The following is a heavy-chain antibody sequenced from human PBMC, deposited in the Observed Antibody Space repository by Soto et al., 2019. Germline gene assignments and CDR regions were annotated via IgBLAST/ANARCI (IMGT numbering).Heavy chain of an antibody. Sequence: EVQLLESGGSLVQPGGSLRLSCAASGFTFSTFAMNWVRQAPGEGLEWVSSISGSGGNTQYADSVKGRVTISRDNSKNTLYLQMNTLRAEDTAVYYCAKCDVLMTTSRGWCNWFDPWGQGTLVIVSS. CDR3: AKCDVLMTTSRGWCNWFDP. CDR2: ISGSGGNT. D-gene: IGHD2-21*01. J-gene: IGHJ5*02. CDR1: GFTFSTFA. V-gene: IGHV3-23*01.